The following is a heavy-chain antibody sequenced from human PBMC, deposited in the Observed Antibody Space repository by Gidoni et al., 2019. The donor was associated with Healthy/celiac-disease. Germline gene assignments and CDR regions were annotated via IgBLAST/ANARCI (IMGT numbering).Heavy chain of an antibody. D-gene: IGHD3-22*01. Sequence: EVQLLESGGGLVQPGGSLRLSCAASGFTFSSYAMSWVRQAPGKGLEWFSAISGSGGSTYYADSVKGRFTISRDNSKNTLYLQMNSLRAEDTAVYYCAKAGDYDSSGYYLAAIFDYWGQGTLVTVSS. CDR1: GFTFSSYA. V-gene: IGHV3-23*01. J-gene: IGHJ4*02. CDR2: ISGSGGST. CDR3: AKAGDYDSSGYYLAAIFDY.